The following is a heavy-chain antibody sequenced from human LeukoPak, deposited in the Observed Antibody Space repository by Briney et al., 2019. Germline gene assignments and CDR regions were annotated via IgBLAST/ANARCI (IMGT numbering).Heavy chain of an antibody. CDR1: IDSFSGYH. D-gene: IGHD1-26*01. CDR2: IDHSGNT. Sequence: SETLSLTCAVYIDSFSGYHWSWIRQSPGKGLEWIGEIDHSGNTKYNPSLKSRVTLSVDTSKNQFSLKLSSLTAADTAVYYCARAIEGWELPYFDYWGQGTLVTVSS. J-gene: IGHJ4*02. CDR3: ARAIEGWELPYFDY. V-gene: IGHV4-34*01.